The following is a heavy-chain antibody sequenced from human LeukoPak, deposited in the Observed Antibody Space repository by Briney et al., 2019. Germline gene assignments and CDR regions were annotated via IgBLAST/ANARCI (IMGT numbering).Heavy chain of an antibody. Sequence: GGSLGLSCAASGFTVSSNYMSWVRQAPGKGLEWVSVIYSGGSTYYADSVKGRFTISRDNSKNTLYLQMNSLRAEDTAVYYCARLSEKATIFVYWGQGTLVTVSS. CDR2: IYSGGST. CDR3: ARLSEKATIFVY. D-gene: IGHD5-24*01. V-gene: IGHV3-53*01. J-gene: IGHJ4*02. CDR1: GFTVSSNY.